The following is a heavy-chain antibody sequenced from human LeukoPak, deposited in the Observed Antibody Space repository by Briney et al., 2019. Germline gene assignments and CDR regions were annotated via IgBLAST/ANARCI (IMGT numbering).Heavy chain of an antibody. Sequence: GGSLRLSCAASGFTFSNAWMSWVRQAPVKALEWVGRIKSKTDGGTTDYAAPVKGRFTISRDDSKNTLYLQMNSLKTEDTAVYYRTTAVTSTYYYYGMDVWGQGTTVTVSS. CDR1: GFTFSNAW. V-gene: IGHV3-15*01. CDR3: TTAVTSTYYYYGMDV. D-gene: IGHD4-17*01. J-gene: IGHJ6*02. CDR2: IKSKTDGGTT.